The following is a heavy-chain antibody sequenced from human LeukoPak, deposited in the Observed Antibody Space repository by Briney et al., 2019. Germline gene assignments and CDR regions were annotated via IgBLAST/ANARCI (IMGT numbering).Heavy chain of an antibody. V-gene: IGHV3-23*01. CDR1: GFTFTSYA. D-gene: IGHD3-3*01. Sequence: GGSLRLSCAASGFTFTSYAMSWVRQAPGKWLEWFPAISGSGGSTYYADSVKGRFTISRDNSKNTLYLQMNSLRAEDTAVYYCAKDRGSGYFNGMDVWGQGTTVSVCS. CDR2: ISGSGGST. J-gene: IGHJ6*02. CDR3: AKDRGSGYFNGMDV.